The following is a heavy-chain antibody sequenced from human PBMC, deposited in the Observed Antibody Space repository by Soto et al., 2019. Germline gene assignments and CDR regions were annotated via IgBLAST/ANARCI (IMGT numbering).Heavy chain of an antibody. CDR3: ARDPDYDILTGDDI. CDR1: GGSISSGGYY. J-gene: IGHJ3*02. V-gene: IGHV4-31*03. Sequence: QVQLQESGPGLVKPSQTLSLTCTVSGGSISSGGYYWSWIRQHPGKGLEWIGYIYYSGSTYYNPSLKSRVTISVDTSKDQFSLKLSSVTAADTAVYYCARDPDYDILTGDDIWGQGTMVTVSS. CDR2: IYYSGST. D-gene: IGHD3-9*01.